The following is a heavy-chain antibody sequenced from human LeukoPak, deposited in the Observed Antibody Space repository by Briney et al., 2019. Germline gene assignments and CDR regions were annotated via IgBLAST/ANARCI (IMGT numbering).Heavy chain of an antibody. CDR2: ISYSGST. V-gene: IGHV4-30-4*08. CDR1: GASISNGDYY. CDR3: ARSTAAGTYYFDY. J-gene: IGHJ4*02. Sequence: SQTLSLTCTVSGASISNGDYYWSWIRQPPGKGLEWIGYISYSGSTYYNPSLKSRLTISVDTSKNQFSLKLSSVTATDTAVYYCARSTAAGTYYFDYWGLGTLVTVSS. D-gene: IGHD6-13*01.